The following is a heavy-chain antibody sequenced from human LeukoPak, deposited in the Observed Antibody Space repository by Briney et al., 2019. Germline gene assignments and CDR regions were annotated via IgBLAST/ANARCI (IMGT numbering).Heavy chain of an antibody. Sequence: PETPSLTPTDPLDSTSSHNRSSSRHRPRKGLWRIGYIYYSGSTNYNHSLRSRVTTSVDTSKNQFSLKLSSVTAADTAVYYCARVAGWFDPWDQGTLVTVSS. CDR1: LDSTSSHN. J-gene: IGHJ5*02. V-gene: IGHV4-59*11. CDR3: ARVAGWFDP. CDR2: IYYSGST.